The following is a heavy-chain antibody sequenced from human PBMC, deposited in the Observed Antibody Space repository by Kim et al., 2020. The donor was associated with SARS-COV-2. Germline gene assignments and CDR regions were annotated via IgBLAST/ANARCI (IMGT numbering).Heavy chain of an antibody. V-gene: IGHV1-46*04. D-gene: IGHD6-19*01. CDR3: ARDWGYSSGGGDY. J-gene: IGHJ4*02. Sequence: YAQKLRGRVTMTRDTSTSTVYMGLSSRRSEDAAVYYCARDWGYSSGGGDYWGQGTLVTVSS.